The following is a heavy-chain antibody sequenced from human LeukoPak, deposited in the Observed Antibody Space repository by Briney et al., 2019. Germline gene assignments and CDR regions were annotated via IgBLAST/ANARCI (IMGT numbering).Heavy chain of an antibody. Sequence: SETLSLTCTVSGGSISSYYWSWLRQPPGKGLEWIGYIYYSGSTNYNPSLKSRVTISVDTSKNQFSLELSSVTAADTAVYYCARQAGGTSGPFDYGGQGTLVTVSS. CDR1: GGSISSYY. V-gene: IGHV4-59*08. J-gene: IGHJ4*02. D-gene: IGHD4-23*01. CDR3: ARQAGGTSGPFDY. CDR2: IYYSGST.